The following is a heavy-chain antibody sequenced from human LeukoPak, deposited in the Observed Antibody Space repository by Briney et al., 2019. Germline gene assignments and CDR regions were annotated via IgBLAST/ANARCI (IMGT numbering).Heavy chain of an antibody. D-gene: IGHD3-22*01. V-gene: IGHV4-34*01. Sequence: SETLSLTCAVYGGSFSGYYWSWIRQPPGKGLEWIGEINHSGSTNYNPSLKSRVTISVDTSKNQFSLKLSSVTAADTAVYYCARGIYDSSGYSPWGQGTLVTVSS. CDR1: GGSFSGYY. CDR3: ARGIYDSSGYSP. CDR2: INHSGST. J-gene: IGHJ5*02.